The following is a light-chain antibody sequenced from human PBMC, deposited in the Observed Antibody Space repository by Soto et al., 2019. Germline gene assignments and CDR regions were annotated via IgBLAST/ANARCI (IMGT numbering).Light chain of an antibody. CDR2: SND. V-gene: IGLV1-44*01. CDR1: SSNIGTNS. Sequence: QLVLTQPPSVSGPPGQRVTISCSGSSSNIGTNSVNWYQEVPGTAPKIIIYSNDMRASGVHDRFSGSKSGTSDSLDISGLQSEDEADYYCAAWDDSLDGSYVFGIGTKVTVL. CDR3: AAWDDSLDGSYV. J-gene: IGLJ1*01.